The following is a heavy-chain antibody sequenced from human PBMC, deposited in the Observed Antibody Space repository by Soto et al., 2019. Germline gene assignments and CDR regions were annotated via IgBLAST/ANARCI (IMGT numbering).Heavy chain of an antibody. Sequence: ASVKVSCKASGYTFTSYGISWVRQAPGQGLEWMGWISAYNGNTNYAQKLQGRVTMTTDTSTSTAYMELRSLRSDDTAVYYCARGGGPMYSNYGFTNCFDPWGQGTLVTVSS. V-gene: IGHV1-18*01. CDR3: ARGGGPMYSNYGFTNCFDP. D-gene: IGHD4-4*01. CDR2: ISAYNGNT. J-gene: IGHJ5*02. CDR1: GYTFTSYG.